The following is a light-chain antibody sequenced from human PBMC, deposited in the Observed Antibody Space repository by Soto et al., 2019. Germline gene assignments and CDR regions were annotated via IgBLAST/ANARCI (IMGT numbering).Light chain of an antibody. J-gene: IGKJ1*01. CDR2: GAS. V-gene: IGKV3-20*01. Sequence: EIVMTHSPATLSVSPWERATLSCRASQSVSSNLAWYQQKPGRAPRLLIYGASNRATGIPDRFSGSGSGTDFTLTISRLEPEDFAVYYCQQYGSSGKFGQGTKVDIK. CDR1: QSVSSN. CDR3: QQYGSSGK.